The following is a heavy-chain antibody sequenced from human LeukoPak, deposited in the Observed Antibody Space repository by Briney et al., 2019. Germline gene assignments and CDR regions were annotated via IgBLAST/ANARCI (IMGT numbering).Heavy chain of an antibody. Sequence: ASVKVSCKASGYTFTSYYMHWVRQAPGQGLEWMGIINPSGGSTSYAQKFQGRVTMTRDMSTSTVYMELSSLRSEDTAVYYCARTFGVEYFDHWGQGTLVTVSS. CDR2: INPSGGST. V-gene: IGHV1-46*01. J-gene: IGHJ4*02. D-gene: IGHD3-3*01. CDR3: ARTFGVEYFDH. CDR1: GYTFTSYY.